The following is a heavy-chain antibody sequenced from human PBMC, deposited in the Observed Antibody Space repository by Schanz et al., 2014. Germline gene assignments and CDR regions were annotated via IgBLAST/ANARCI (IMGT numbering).Heavy chain of an antibody. J-gene: IGHJ6*02. CDR1: GFTFSSYD. CDR3: LAPDYGMDV. Sequence: QVQLVESGGGVVQPGRSLRLSCVASGFTFSSYDVFWVRQAPGKGLEWVAFVPFDGSQKFYADSVKGRFTISRDNSRDTVYLQMNSLRAEDTAVYYCLAPDYGMDVWGQGTTVTVSS. CDR2: VPFDGSQK. V-gene: IGHV3-30*19.